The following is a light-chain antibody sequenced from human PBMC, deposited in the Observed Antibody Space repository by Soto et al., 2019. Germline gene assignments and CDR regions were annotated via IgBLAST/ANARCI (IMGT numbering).Light chain of an antibody. CDR3: QQRSNWPLT. CDR2: GAS. J-gene: IGKJ3*01. V-gene: IGKV3D-20*02. CDR1: QSVSSSY. Sequence: EIVLTQSPGTLSLSPGERATLSCRARQSVSSSYLAWYQQRPGQAPRLLIYGASIRATGIPDRFSGSGSGTDFTLTISRLEPEDFAVYYCQQRSNWPLTFGPGTKVDIK.